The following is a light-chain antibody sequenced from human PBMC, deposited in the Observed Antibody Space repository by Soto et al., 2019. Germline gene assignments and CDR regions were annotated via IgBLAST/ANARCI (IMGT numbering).Light chain of an antibody. J-gene: IGKJ1*01. Sequence: EIVMTQSPATLSVSPGERATLSCRASQSVSSNLAWYQQKPGQAPRLLIYGASTRATGTPARFSGSGSGTDFTLTIRSLQSADFAVYYCQHYNNWPRTFGQGTKVEIK. CDR1: QSVSSN. V-gene: IGKV3D-15*01. CDR2: GAS. CDR3: QHYNNWPRT.